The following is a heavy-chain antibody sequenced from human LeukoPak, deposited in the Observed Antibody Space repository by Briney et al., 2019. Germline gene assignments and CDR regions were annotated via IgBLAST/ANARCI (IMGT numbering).Heavy chain of an antibody. CDR2: INHSGST. CDR3: ASPRGYSYGANWFDP. Sequence: SETLSLTCAVYGGSLSDYYWSWIRQPPGKGLEWIGEINHSGSTNYNPSLKSRVTISVDTSKNQFSLKLSSVTAADTAVYYCASPRGYSYGANWFDPWGQGTLVTVSS. CDR1: GGSLSDYY. J-gene: IGHJ5*02. V-gene: IGHV4-34*01. D-gene: IGHD5-18*01.